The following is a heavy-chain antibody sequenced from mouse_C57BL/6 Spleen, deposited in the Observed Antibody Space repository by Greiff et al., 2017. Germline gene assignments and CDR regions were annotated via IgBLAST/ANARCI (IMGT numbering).Heavy chain of an antibody. V-gene: IGHV1-69*01. J-gene: IGHJ1*03. Sequence: VQLQQPGAELVMPGASVKLSCKASGYTFTSYWMHWVKQRPGQGLEWIGEIDPSDSYTNYNQKFKGKSTLTVDKSSSTAYMQLSSLTSEDSAVYYCARGGSSYGYFDVWGTWTTVTVSS. D-gene: IGHD1-1*01. CDR3: ARGGSSYGYFDV. CDR2: IDPSDSYT. CDR1: GYTFTSYW.